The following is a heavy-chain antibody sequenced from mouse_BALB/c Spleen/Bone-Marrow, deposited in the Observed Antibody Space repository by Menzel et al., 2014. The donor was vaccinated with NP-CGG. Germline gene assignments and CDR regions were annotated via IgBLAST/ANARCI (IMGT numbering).Heavy chain of an antibody. V-gene: IGHV5-9-1*01. CDR3: ARAGRYDGNFDY. D-gene: IGHD2-14*01. Sequence: EVKVVESGGGLVKPGGSLKLSCAASGFTFSSCAMSWVRQTPEKRPEWVATISSGGSYTYCLDSVKGRFTISRDNAKNTLYLQMSSLRSKDTAMYYCARAGRYDGNFDYWGQGTTLTVSS. CDR1: GFTFSSCA. CDR2: ISSGGSYT. J-gene: IGHJ2*01.